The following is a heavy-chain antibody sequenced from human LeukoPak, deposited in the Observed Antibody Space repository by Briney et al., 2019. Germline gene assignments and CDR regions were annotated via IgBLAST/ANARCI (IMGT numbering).Heavy chain of an antibody. CDR2: IYYSGST. D-gene: IGHD3-3*01. CDR3: ARVWSGYYYYMDV. Sequence: SETLSLTCTVSGGSISSYYWSWIRQPPGKGREWIGYIYYSGSTNYNPSLKSRVTISVDMSKNQSSLKLSSVTAADTAVYYCARVWSGYYYYMDVWGKGTTVTVSS. J-gene: IGHJ6*03. V-gene: IGHV4-59*01. CDR1: GGSISSYY.